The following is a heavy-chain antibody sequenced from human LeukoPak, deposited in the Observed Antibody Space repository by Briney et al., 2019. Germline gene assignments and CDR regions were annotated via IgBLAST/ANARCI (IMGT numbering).Heavy chain of an antibody. CDR3: ASSLRSYYYDSSGYSRTIDI. CDR1: GGTFSSYA. D-gene: IGHD3-22*01. J-gene: IGHJ3*02. Sequence: SMKVSCKASGGTFSSYAISWVRQAPGQGLEWMGRIIPILGIANYAQKFQGRVTITADKSTSTAYMELSSLRSEDTAVYYCASSLRSYYYDSSGYSRTIDIWGQGTMVTVSS. CDR2: IIPILGIA. V-gene: IGHV1-69*04.